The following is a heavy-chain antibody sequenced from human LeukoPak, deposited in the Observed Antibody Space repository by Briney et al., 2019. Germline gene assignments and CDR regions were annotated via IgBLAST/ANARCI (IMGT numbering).Heavy chain of an antibody. CDR1: GFTFTGYY. J-gene: IGHJ4*02. D-gene: IGHD4-17*01. V-gene: IGHV1-2*02. CDR3: ARDRGNYGDYYFDY. Sequence: GASVKVSCKASGFTFTGYYMHWVRQAPGQGLEWMGWINPNTGDTDYAQKFQGRVTMTRDTSISTAYMELSRLRSDDTAVYYCARDRGNYGDYYFDYWGQGTWSPSPQ. CDR2: INPNTGDT.